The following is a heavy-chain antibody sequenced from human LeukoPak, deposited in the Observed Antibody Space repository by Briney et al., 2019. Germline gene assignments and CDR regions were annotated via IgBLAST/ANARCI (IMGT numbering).Heavy chain of an antibody. J-gene: IGHJ4*02. CDR2: INSDSGGT. Sequence: EASVKVSCKAPGYTFTGYYIYWVRQAPGQGLEWMGWINSDSGGTNYAQKFQGGVTMTRDTSIGTASMELSRLRSDDTAMYYCATVTVGTTNDYWGQGTLVTVSS. V-gene: IGHV1-2*02. CDR3: ATVTVGTTNDY. CDR1: GYTFTGYY. D-gene: IGHD1-26*01.